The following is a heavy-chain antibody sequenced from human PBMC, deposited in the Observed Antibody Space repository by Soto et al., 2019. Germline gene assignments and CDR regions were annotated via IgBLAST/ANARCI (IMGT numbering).Heavy chain of an antibody. D-gene: IGHD3-10*01. CDR3: ARGELVREPSILLDY. CDR1: GYSFTSYW. CDR2: IYPGDSDT. J-gene: IGHJ4*02. Sequence: PGESLKISCKGSGYSFTSYWIGWVRQMPGKGLEWMGIIYPGDSDTRYSPSFQGQVTISADKSISTAYLQWSSLKASDTAMYYCARGELVREPSILLDYWGQGTLVTVSS. V-gene: IGHV5-51*01.